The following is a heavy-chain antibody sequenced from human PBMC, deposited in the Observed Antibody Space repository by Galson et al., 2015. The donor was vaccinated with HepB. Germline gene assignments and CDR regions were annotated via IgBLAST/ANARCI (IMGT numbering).Heavy chain of an antibody. D-gene: IGHD6-19*01. Sequence: SLRLSCAASRFTLSTYGMHWVRQAPGKGLEWVAFLSYDGNYKYYADSLKGRVTISRDTSENTLFLQINSLRPEDTAVYYCTRTHQWKFYFDSWGQGTLVTVSS. J-gene: IGHJ4*02. V-gene: IGHV3-30*03. CDR2: LSYDGNYK. CDR3: TRTHQWKFYFDS. CDR1: RFTLSTYG.